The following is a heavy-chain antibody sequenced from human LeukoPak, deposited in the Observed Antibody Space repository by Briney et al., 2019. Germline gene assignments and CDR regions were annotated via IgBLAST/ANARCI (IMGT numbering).Heavy chain of an antibody. CDR1: GYSFTSYW. V-gene: IGHV5-51*01. CDR3: ARRLAAAGGTYYFDY. D-gene: IGHD6-13*01. J-gene: IGHJ4*02. CDR2: IYPGDSDT. Sequence: GESLKISCNGSGYSFTSYWIGWVRQMPGKGLEWMGIIYPGDSDTRYSPSFQGQVPISADKSISTAYLQWSSLKASETAMYYCARRLAAAGGTYYFDYWGQGTLVTVSS.